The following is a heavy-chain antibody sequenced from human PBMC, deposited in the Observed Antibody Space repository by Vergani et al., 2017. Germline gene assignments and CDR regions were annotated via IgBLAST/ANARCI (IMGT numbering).Heavy chain of an antibody. V-gene: IGHV3-15*05. J-gene: IGHJ6*02. CDR1: GLTFSNAW. CDR2: IKSKTDGGTT. CDR3: TTHSWNGRHRYYYYGMDV. Sequence: EVQLVESGGGLVKPGGSLRLSCAASGLTFSNAWMSWVRQAPGKGLEWVGRIKSKTDGGTTDDAAPVKGRFIISRDDSKNTLYLQVNSLKTEDTAVYYCTTHSWNGRHRYYYYGMDVWGQGTTVTVSS. D-gene: IGHD1-1*01.